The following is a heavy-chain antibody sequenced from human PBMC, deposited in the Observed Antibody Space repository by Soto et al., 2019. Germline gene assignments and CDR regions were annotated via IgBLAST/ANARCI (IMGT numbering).Heavy chain of an antibody. V-gene: IGHV4-59*01. Sequence: SETLSLTCTVSGGSISSYFWSWIRQPPGKGLEWIGYIYGSESTNYNPSLKSRVTISADTSMYQISLRLSAVTAGHTAVYYCVRGPGMDVWGQGTTVTVSS. CDR2: IYGSEST. CDR1: GGSISSYF. CDR3: VRGPGMDV. J-gene: IGHJ6*02.